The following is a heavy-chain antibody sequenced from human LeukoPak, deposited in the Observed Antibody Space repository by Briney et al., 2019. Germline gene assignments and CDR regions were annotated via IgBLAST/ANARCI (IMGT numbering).Heavy chain of an antibody. D-gene: IGHD5-18*01. Sequence: ASVKVSCKAFGYPFTAYYMYWVRQAPGQGPEWMGIINPSGGSTSYAQKFRGRVTMTRDMSTNTVYMELSSLRSDDTAVYYCARDGISRYGAFDIWGHGTMITVSS. CDR3: ARDGISRYGAFDI. CDR1: GYPFTAYY. CDR2: INPSGGST. J-gene: IGHJ3*02. V-gene: IGHV1-46*01.